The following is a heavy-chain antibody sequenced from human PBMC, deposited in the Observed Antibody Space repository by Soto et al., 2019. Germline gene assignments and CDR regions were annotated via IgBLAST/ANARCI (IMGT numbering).Heavy chain of an antibody. J-gene: IGHJ4*02. CDR1: GFTFSSYA. CDR3: AKIVGHYDILTVGGLDY. D-gene: IGHD3-9*01. CDR2: INNSGGGT. V-gene: IGHV3-23*01. Sequence: EMELLESGGGLVQPGGSLRLSCEASGFTFSSYALSWVRQAPGQGLEWVSDINNSGGGTYYAASVRGRLIISRDNSKNPLYLEMNSPVAEDTAVYFCAKIVGHYDILTVGGLDYWCQGTLVTVSS.